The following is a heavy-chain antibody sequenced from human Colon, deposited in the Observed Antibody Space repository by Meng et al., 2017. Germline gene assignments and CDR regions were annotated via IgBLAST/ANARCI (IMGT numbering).Heavy chain of an antibody. CDR2: ISSSSNDI. V-gene: IGHV3-21*01. CDR1: GFDFTKNN. CDR3: ARLTIATGREGVLDDD. Sequence: GGSLRLSCEVSGFDFTKNNMNWVRQAPGKGLEWLSSISSSSNDIRYADSVKGRLTVSRDNAKNSVFLELNSLRVEDTAVYYCARLTIATGREGVLDDDWGQGATVTVSS. J-gene: IGHJ6*02. D-gene: IGHD1-1*01.